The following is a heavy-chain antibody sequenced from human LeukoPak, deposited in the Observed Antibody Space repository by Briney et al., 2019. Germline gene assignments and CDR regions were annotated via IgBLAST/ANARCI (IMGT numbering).Heavy chain of an antibody. D-gene: IGHD5-24*01. CDR3: AKAVEMPTIPFDY. Sequence: GGSLRLSCAASGFTFSSYAMSWVRQAPGKGLGWVSAISGSGGSTYYADSVKGRFTISRDNSKNTLYLQMNSLRAEDTAVCYCAKAVEMPTIPFDYWGQGTLVTVSS. V-gene: IGHV3-23*01. CDR2: ISGSGGST. CDR1: GFTFSSYA. J-gene: IGHJ4*02.